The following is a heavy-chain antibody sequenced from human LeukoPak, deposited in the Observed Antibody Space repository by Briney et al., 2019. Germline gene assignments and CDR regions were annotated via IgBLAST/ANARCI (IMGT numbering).Heavy chain of an antibody. CDR1: GYTFTGYY. CDR3: AREIIAAAGYYYYGMDV. V-gene: IGHV1-2*02. CDR2: INPNSGGT. Sequence: ASVKVSCKASGYTFTGYYMHWVRQVPGQGLEWMGWINPNSGGTNYAQKFQGRVTMTRDTSISTAYMELSRLRSDDTAVYYCAREIIAAAGYYYYGMDVWGQGTTVTVSS. J-gene: IGHJ6*02. D-gene: IGHD6-13*01.